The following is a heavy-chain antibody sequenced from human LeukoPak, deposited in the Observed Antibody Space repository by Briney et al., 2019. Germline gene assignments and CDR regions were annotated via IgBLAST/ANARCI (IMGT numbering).Heavy chain of an antibody. D-gene: IGHD3-3*01. Sequence: SETLSLTCAVYGGSFSGYYWSWIRQPPGKGLEWIGEINHSGSTNHNPSLKSRVTISVDTSKNQFSLKLSSVTAADTAVYYCARGNDFWSGYYHLDYWGQGTLVTVSS. CDR2: INHSGST. V-gene: IGHV4-34*01. CDR3: ARGNDFWSGYYHLDY. CDR1: GGSFSGYY. J-gene: IGHJ4*02.